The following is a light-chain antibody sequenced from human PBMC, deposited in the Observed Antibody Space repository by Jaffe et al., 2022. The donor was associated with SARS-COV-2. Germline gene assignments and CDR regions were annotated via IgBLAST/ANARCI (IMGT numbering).Light chain of an antibody. CDR3: QQSYSLPRT. V-gene: IGKV1-39*01. CDR1: QTISSY. J-gene: IGKJ1*01. CDR2: AAS. Sequence: DIQMTQSPSSLSASVGDRVTISCRANQTISSYLNWYQQKPGKAPRLLIYAASSLQSGVPSRFSGSASGTDFTLTISSLQPEDFATYYCQQSYSLPRTFGQGTKVEFK.